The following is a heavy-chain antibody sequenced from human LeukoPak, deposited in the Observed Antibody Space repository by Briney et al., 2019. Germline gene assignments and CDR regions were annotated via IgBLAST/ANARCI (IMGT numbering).Heavy chain of an antibody. CDR2: ISWDGGST. V-gene: IGHV3-43*01. D-gene: IGHD2-2*01. Sequence: PGGSLRLSCAASGFTFDDYTMHWVRQAPGKGLEWVSLISWDGGSTYYADSVKGRFTISRDNSKNSLYLQMNSLRTEDTAFYYCAKDMFGGVSSSALNYWGQGTLVTVSS. CDR3: AKDMFGGVSSSALNY. J-gene: IGHJ4*02. CDR1: GFTFDDYT.